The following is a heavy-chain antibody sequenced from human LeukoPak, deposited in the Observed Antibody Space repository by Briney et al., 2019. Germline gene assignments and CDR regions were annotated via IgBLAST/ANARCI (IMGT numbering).Heavy chain of an antibody. CDR3: ARDRAADSSGYDPWFDP. J-gene: IGHJ5*02. CDR2: IYYSGST. D-gene: IGHD3-22*01. V-gene: IGHV4-59*11. CDR1: GGSISSHY. Sequence: SETLSLTCTVSGGSISSHYWSWIRQPPGKGLEWIGYIYYSGSTNYNPSLKSRVTISVDTSKNQFSLKLSSVTAADTAVYYCARDRAADSSGYDPWFDPWGQGTLVTVSS.